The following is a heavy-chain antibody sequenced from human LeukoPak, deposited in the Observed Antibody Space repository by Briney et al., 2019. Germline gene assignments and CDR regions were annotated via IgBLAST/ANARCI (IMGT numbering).Heavy chain of an antibody. CDR1: GYTFTSYG. V-gene: IGHV1-18*01. CDR2: ISAYNGNT. CDR3: ARQINYYDSSGYSYYFDY. J-gene: IGHJ4*02. D-gene: IGHD3-22*01. Sequence: ASVKVSCKASGYTFTSYGISWVRQAPGQGLEWMGWISAYNGNTNYAQKLQGRVTMTTDTSTSTAYMELRSLRSDDTAVYYCARQINYYDSSGYSYYFDYWGQGTLVTVSS.